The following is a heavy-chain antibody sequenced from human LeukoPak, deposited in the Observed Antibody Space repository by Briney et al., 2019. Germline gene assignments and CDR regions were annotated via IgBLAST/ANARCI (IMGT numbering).Heavy chain of an antibody. CDR2: IYYSGST. CDR3: ARHHRDEQWLVPSTLNWFDP. CDR1: GGSISSGGYY. D-gene: IGHD6-19*01. J-gene: IGHJ5*02. Sequence: SETLSLTCTVSGGSISSGGYYWSWIRQHPGKGLEWIGYIYYSGSTYYNPSLKSRVTISVDTSKNQFSLKLSSVTAADTAVYYCARHHRDEQWLVPSTLNWFDPWGQGTLVTVSS. V-gene: IGHV4-31*03.